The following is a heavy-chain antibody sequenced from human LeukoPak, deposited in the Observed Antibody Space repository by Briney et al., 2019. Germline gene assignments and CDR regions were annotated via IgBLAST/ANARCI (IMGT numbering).Heavy chain of an antibody. D-gene: IGHD1-1*01. CDR2: IRSKAYGETA. CDR3: TRDRGAYNLYDY. Sequence: GGSLRLSCTASGFTSGDYAMSWIRQAPGKGLEWVGFIRSKAYGETADYAASVKGRFTISRDDSKAIAYLQMNSLKTEDTAVYHCTRDRGAYNLYDYWGQGTLVTVSS. J-gene: IGHJ4*02. V-gene: IGHV3-49*03. CDR1: GFTSGDYA.